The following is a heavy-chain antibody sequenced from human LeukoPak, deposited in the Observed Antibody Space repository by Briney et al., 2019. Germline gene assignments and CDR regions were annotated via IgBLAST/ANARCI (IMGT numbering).Heavy chain of an antibody. V-gene: IGHV3-74*01. CDR1: GFIFTDYW. J-gene: IGHJ4*02. CDR2: ISGDGRGT. D-gene: IGHD2-15*01. CDR3: AKGAGVVVVAATYFDY. Sequence: GGSMRLSCAASGFIFTDYWMHWVRQGPGKELVWVARISGDGRGTTYADSVKGRFTISRDNSKNTLYLQMNSLRAEDTAVYYCAKGAGVVVVAATYFDYWGQGTLVTVSS.